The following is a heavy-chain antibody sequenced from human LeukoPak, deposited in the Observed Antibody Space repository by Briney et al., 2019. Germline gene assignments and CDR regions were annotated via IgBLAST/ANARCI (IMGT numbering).Heavy chain of an antibody. J-gene: IGHJ4*02. D-gene: IGHD2-2*01. CDR3: ARGYCSRCSCYDYFDY. Sequence: GGSLRLSCAASGFTVSSNHMSWVRQAPGKGLEWVSVIYGGGSTYYADSVKGRFTISRDNPKNTLYLQMNSLRAEDTAVYYCARGYCSRCSCYDYFDYWGQGTLVTVSS. CDR1: GFTVSSNH. CDR2: IYGGGST. V-gene: IGHV3-53*01.